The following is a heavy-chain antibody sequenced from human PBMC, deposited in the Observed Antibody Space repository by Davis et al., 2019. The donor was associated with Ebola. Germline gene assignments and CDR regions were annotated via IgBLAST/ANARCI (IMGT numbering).Heavy chain of an antibody. Sequence: GESLKISCAASGFTFSSYAMSWVRQAPGKGLEWVSAISGSGGSTYYADSVKGRFTISRDNSKNTLYLQMNSLRAEDTAVYYCAKMSCLFMDVWGKGTTVTVSS. CDR3: AKMSCLFMDV. CDR1: GFTFSSYA. V-gene: IGHV3-23*01. CDR2: ISGSGGST. J-gene: IGHJ6*04. D-gene: IGHD2-2*01.